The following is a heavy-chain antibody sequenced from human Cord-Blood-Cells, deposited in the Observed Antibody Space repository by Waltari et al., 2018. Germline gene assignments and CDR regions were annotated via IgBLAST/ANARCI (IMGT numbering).Heavy chain of an antibody. D-gene: IGHD7-27*01. J-gene: IGHJ2*01. CDR3: ASTSNWVFNWYFDL. Sequence: QVQLVQSGAEVKKPGASVKVSCKASGYTFTGYYMHWVRQAPGQGLEWMGRINPNSGGTNYAQKFQGRFTMTRDTSTSTAYMELRRLRSDDTAVYYCASTSNWVFNWYFDLWGRGTLVTVSS. CDR1: GYTFTGYY. CDR2: INPNSGGT. V-gene: IGHV1-2*06.